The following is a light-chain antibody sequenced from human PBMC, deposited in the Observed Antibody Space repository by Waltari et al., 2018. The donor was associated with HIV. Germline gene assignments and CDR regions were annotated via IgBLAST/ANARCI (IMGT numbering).Light chain of an antibody. CDR1: TSAFGPYTY. Sequence: QSVLTQPASVSGVPGHAITISCTGATSAFGPYTYTSWYQCSPGKVPKVVIFEMMTRPSGVSDRVSGSKSGNTAYLTISRLRAEDEADYYCTSYTANDTLIFGGGTKVTVL. CDR2: EMM. CDR3: TSYTANDTLI. V-gene: IGLV2-14*01. J-gene: IGLJ2*01.